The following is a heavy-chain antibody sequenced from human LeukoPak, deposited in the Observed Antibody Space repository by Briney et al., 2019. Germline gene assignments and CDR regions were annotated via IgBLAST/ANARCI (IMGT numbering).Heavy chain of an antibody. Sequence: SQTLSLTCTVSGGSISSGDYYWSWIRQPPGKGLEWIGYVYYNGSTYYNPSLKSRVTISVDTSKNQFSLKLSSVTAADTAVYYCARTSLGGAWFDPWGQGTLVTVSS. V-gene: IGHV4-30-4*08. CDR2: VYYNGST. CDR1: GGSISSGDYY. D-gene: IGHD3-10*01. CDR3: ARTSLGGAWFDP. J-gene: IGHJ5*02.